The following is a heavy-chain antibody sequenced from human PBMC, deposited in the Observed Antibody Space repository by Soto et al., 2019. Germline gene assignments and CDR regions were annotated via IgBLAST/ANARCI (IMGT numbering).Heavy chain of an antibody. D-gene: IGHD3-10*01. CDR3: ARPFGRQFLWFEVYAFDI. CDR1: GFTFSSYG. V-gene: IGHV3-30*03. Sequence: QVQLVESGGGVVQPGRSLRLSCAASGFTFSSYGMHWVRQAPGKGLERVAVISYDGSNKYYADSVKGRFTISRDNSKNTLYLQMNSLRAEDTVVYYCARPFGRQFLWFEVYAFDIWGQGTMVTVSS. CDR2: ISYDGSNK. J-gene: IGHJ3*02.